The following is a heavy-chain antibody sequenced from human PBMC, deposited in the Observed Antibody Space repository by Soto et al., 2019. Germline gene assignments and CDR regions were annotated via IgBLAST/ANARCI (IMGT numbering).Heavy chain of an antibody. CDR1: GGSVSSSSFF. V-gene: IGHV4-39*01. Sequence: SETLSLTCTVSGGSVSSSSFFWGWIRQSPGKGLEWIGSIYYSGTTYYNPSLKSRVTISVGTSKSQFSLRVSSVTAADTAVYYCGRHPATSETYFYGMDVWGQGTTVTVS. CDR3: GRHPATSETYFYGMDV. CDR2: IYYSGTT. J-gene: IGHJ6*02.